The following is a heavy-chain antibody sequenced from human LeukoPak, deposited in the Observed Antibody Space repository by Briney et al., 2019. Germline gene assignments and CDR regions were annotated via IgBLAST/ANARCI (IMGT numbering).Heavy chain of an antibody. Sequence: PGGSLRLSCAASGFTFSSYWMRWVRQVPGKGLVWVSRINSDGSSTTYADSVKGRFTISRDNAKNTLYLQMNSLRDEDTAVYYCVRRYCSGGSCYDAFHYWGQGTLVTVSS. J-gene: IGHJ1*01. V-gene: IGHV3-74*01. D-gene: IGHD2-15*01. CDR3: VRRYCSGGSCYDAFHY. CDR1: GFTFSSYW. CDR2: INSDGSST.